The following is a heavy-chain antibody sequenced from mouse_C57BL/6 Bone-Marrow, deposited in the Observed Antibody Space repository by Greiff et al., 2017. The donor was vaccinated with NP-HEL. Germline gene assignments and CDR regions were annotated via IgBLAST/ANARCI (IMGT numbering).Heavy chain of an antibody. CDR1: GFTFSNYW. CDR2: IRLKSDNYAT. Sequence: EVKLVESGGGLVQPGGSMKLSCVASGFTFSNYWMNWVRQSPEKGLEWVAQIRLKSDNYATHYAESVKGRFTISRDDSKSSVYLQMNNLRAENTGIYYCTGPLWYCDVWGTGTTVTVSS. J-gene: IGHJ1*03. CDR3: TGPLWYCDV. V-gene: IGHV6-3*01.